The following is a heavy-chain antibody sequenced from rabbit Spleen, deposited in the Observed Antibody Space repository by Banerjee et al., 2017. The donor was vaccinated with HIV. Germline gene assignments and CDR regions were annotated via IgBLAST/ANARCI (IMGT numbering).Heavy chain of an antibody. V-gene: IGHV1S45*01. D-gene: IGHD7-1*01. CDR2: VRTGIGVT. CDR1: GFSFSSDYF. CDR3: ARSDGVGDSSYFDL. Sequence: QEHLEESGGDLVKPGASLTLTCTASGFSFSSDYFMCWVRQAPGKGLEWIGCVRTGIGVTYYASWAKGRFTISKTSSTTVTLQMTSLTGADTATYLCARSDGVGDSSYFDLWGQGTLVTVS. J-gene: IGHJ4*01.